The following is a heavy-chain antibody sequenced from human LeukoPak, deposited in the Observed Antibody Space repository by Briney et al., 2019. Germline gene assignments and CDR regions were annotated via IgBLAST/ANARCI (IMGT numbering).Heavy chain of an antibody. D-gene: IGHD2-21*01. V-gene: IGHV1-2*02. CDR3: ARDLQMWTADYYYGMDV. Sequence: ASVKVSCKASGYTFTRYYMHWVRQAPGQGLEWMGWINPNSGGTNYAQKFQGRVTMTRDTSISTAYMELSRLRSDDTAVYCCARDLQMWTADYYYGMDVWGQGTTVTVSS. J-gene: IGHJ6*02. CDR2: INPNSGGT. CDR1: GYTFTRYY.